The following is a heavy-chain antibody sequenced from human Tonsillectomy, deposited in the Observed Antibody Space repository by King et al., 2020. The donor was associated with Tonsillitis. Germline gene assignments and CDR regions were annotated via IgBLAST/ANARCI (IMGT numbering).Heavy chain of an antibody. CDR2: IYHSGST. J-gene: IGHJ4*02. V-gene: IGHV4-38-2*02. CDR3: ARDYYDSSGYPDY. Sequence: QLQESGPGLVKPSETLSLTCTVSGYSISSGYYWGWIRQPPGKGLEWIGSIYHSGSTYYNPSLKSRVTISVDTSKNQFSLKLSSVTAADTAVYYCARDYYDSSGYPDYWGQGTLVTVSS. D-gene: IGHD3-22*01. CDR1: GYSISSGYY.